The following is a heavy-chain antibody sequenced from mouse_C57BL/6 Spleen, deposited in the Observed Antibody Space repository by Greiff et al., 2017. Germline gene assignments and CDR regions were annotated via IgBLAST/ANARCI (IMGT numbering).Heavy chain of an antibody. D-gene: IGHD1-1*01. V-gene: IGHV1-76*01. CDR2: IYPGSGNT. CDR1: GYTFTDYY. Sequence: VQRVESGAELVRPGASVKLSCKASGYTFTDYYINWVKQRPGQGLEWIARIYPGSGNTYYNEKFKGKATLTAEKSSSTAYMQLSSLTSEDSAVYFCAREGVYYGSSSYYAMDYWGQGTSVTVSS. J-gene: IGHJ4*01. CDR3: AREGVYYGSSSYYAMDY.